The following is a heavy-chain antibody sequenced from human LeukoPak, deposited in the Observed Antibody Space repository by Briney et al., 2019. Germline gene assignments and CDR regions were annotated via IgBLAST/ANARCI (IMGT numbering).Heavy chain of an antibody. Sequence: PGRSLRLSCAASGFTFDDYAMHWVRQAPGKGLEWVSGISWNSGNIGYADSVKGRFTISRDNAKNSLYLQMNSLRAEDTAVYYCASLPIAAAGFDYWGQGTLVTVSS. V-gene: IGHV3-9*01. CDR3: ASLPIAAAGFDY. D-gene: IGHD6-13*01. J-gene: IGHJ4*02. CDR1: GFTFDDYA. CDR2: ISWNSGNI.